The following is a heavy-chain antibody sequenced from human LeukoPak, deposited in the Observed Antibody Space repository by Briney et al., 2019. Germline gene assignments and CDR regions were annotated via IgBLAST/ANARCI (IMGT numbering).Heavy chain of an antibody. D-gene: IGHD6-19*01. J-gene: IGHJ4*02. CDR1: TYSISSGYY. CDR2: IYHSGSSS. CDR3: VRVASRAVAADFFDY. V-gene: IGHV4-38-2*02. Sequence: SETLSLTCSVSTYSISSGYYWGWIRQPPGKGLEWIGSIYHSGSSSYYNPSLKSRVVMSVDASKNQFYLKLGSVTAADTAVYYCVRVASRAVAADFFDYWGQGTQVTVSS.